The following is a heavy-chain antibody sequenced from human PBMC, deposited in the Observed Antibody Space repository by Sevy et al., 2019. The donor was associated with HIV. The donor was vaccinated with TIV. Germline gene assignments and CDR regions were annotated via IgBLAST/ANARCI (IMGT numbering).Heavy chain of an antibody. CDR2: ISYEGTET. CDR3: ARDGGYSVKWYPLY. Sequence: GGSLRLSCAASGFAFSTHAMHWVRQAPGKGLEWVAVISYEGTETFYAASVEGRFTISRDNSKNMLSLQINSLRPEDTAVYYCARDGGYSVKWYPLYWGHGTLVTVSS. CDR1: GFAFSTHA. D-gene: IGHD1-26*01. V-gene: IGHV3-30-3*01. J-gene: IGHJ4*01.